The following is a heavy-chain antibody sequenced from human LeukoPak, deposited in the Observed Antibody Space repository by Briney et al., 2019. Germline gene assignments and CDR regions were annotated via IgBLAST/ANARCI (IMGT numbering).Heavy chain of an antibody. Sequence: ASVKVSCKASGYTFTSYYMHWVRQAPGQGLEWMGIINPSGGSTSYAQKFQGRVTMTRDTSTSTVYMELSSLRSEDTAVYYCARESVSYYVDYYYGMDVWGQGTTVTVSS. CDR1: GYTFTSYY. CDR3: ARESVSYYVDYYYGMDV. D-gene: IGHD1-26*01. CDR2: INPSGGST. J-gene: IGHJ6*02. V-gene: IGHV1-46*01.